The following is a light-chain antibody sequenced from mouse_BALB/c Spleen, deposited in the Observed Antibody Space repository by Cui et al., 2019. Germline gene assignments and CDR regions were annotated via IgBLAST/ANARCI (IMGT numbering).Light chain of an antibody. CDR1: SSVSY. J-gene: IGKJ5*01. CDR2: DTS. CDR3: HQRSSYPT. Sequence: QILLTQSPAIMSASPGAKVTMTCSASSSVSYMHWYQQKPGSSTKPWIYDTSNLASGFPARFSGSGSGTSYSLIISSMEAEDAATYYCHQRSSYPTFGAGTKLELK. V-gene: IGKV4-69*01.